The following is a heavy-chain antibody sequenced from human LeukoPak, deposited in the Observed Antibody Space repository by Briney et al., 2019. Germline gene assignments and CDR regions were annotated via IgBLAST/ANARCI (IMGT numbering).Heavy chain of an antibody. V-gene: IGHV3-7*04. D-gene: IGHD3-9*01. CDR1: GFTFSSYW. J-gene: IGHJ5*02. CDR3: AREHYDILTGPNWFDP. CDR2: IKQDGSET. Sequence: GGTLRLSCAASGFTFSSYWMSWVRQAPGKGLEWVANIKQDGSETYYVDSVKGRFTISRDNAKNSLYLQMNSLRAEDTAVYYCAREHYDILTGPNWFDPWGQGTLVTVSS.